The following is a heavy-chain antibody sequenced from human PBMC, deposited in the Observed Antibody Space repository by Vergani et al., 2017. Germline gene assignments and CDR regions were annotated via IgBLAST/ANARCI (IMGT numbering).Heavy chain of an antibody. CDR2: ISYDGSNK. J-gene: IGHJ4*02. V-gene: IGHV3-30*18. CDR3: AKGDGYTSA. D-gene: IGHD5-24*01. Sequence: QVQLVESGGGVVQPRRSLRLSCAASGFTFSSYGMHWVRQAPGKGLEWVAVISYDGSNKYYADSVKGRFTISRDNSKNTLYLQMNSLRAEDTAVYYCAKGDGYTSAWGQGTLVTVSS. CDR1: GFTFSSYG.